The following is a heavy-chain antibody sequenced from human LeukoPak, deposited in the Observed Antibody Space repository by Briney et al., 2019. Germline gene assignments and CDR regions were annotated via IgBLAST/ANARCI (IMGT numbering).Heavy chain of an antibody. CDR2: ISWNSGSI. V-gene: IGHV3-9*01. CDR3: ARVKYSSSWNDY. CDR1: GFTFDDYA. Sequence: PGRSLRLSCAASGFTFDDYAMHWVRQAPGKGLEWVSGISWNSGSIGYADSVKGRFTISRDNAKNSLYLQMNSLRAEDTALYYCARVKYSSSWNDYWGQGTLVTVSS. J-gene: IGHJ4*02. D-gene: IGHD6-13*01.